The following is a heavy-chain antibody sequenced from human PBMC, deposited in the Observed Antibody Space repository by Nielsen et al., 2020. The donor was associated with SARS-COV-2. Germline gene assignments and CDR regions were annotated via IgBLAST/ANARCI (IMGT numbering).Heavy chain of an antibody. Sequence: ASVKVSCKASGYTFTSYDINWVRQATGQGLEWMGWMNPNSGNTGYAQKFQGRVTMTRNTSISTAYMELRSLRSDDTAVYYCARGADTAMVSFDYWGQGTLVTVSS. CDR3: ARGADTAMVSFDY. CDR2: MNPNSGNT. D-gene: IGHD5-18*01. CDR1: GYTFTSYD. V-gene: IGHV1-8*01. J-gene: IGHJ4*02.